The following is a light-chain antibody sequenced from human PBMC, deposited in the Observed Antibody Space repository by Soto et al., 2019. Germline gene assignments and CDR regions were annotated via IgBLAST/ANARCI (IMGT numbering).Light chain of an antibody. CDR3: QQRSNWPWT. Sequence: EILLIQSPATLSLSPGERATLSCRASQSVGSYLAWYQHTTGQAPRILISDASNRATGIPARFSGSGSGTDFTLAISRLEPEDFPVYYCQQRSNWPWTFGQGTKVDI. CDR1: QSVGSY. V-gene: IGKV3-11*01. J-gene: IGKJ1*01. CDR2: DAS.